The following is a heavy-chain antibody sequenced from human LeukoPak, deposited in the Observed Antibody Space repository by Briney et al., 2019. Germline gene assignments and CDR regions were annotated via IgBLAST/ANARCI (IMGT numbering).Heavy chain of an antibody. CDR3: ARDLGVRGVHIHYYYGMDV. CDR2: ISSSSSTT. D-gene: IGHD3-10*01. CDR1: GFTFSSYS. Sequence: GGSLRLSCAASGFTFSSYSMNWVRQAPGKGLEWVSYISSSSSTTYYADSVKGQFTISRDNAKNSLYLQMNSLRAEDTAVYYCARDLGVRGVHIHYYYGMDVWGQGTTVTVSS. V-gene: IGHV3-48*01. J-gene: IGHJ6*02.